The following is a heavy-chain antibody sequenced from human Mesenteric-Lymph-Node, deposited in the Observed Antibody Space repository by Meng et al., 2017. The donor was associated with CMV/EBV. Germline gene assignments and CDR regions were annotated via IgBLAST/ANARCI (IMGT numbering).Heavy chain of an antibody. CDR1: GYY. J-gene: IGHJ4*02. Sequence: GYYRGSSHKATGKGLGQVGEINHNGSTNYNPTLKRRITKSVDTSKSQFSLELSSVTAADTAVNYGATDAPKLNLLLWFGDCRGGFDYWGQGTLVTVSS. D-gene: IGHD3-10*01. V-gene: IGHV4-34*13. CDR2: INHNGST. CDR3: ATDAPKLNLLLWFGDCRGGFDY.